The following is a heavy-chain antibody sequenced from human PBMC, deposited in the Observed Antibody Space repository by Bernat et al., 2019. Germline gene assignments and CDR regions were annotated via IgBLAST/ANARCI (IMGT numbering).Heavy chain of an antibody. CDR1: GGSFSGYY. V-gene: IGHV4-34*01. Sequence: QVQLQQWGAGLLKPSETLSLTCAVYGGSFSGYYWSCIRQPPGKGLEWIGEINHRGSTNYNPPLNSRVTISVDTSKKQFSLKLSSVTAADTAVYYCARAPAGVADVGWLLYDSWFDPWGQGTLVTVSS. CDR3: ARAPAGVADVGWLLYDSWFDP. CDR2: INHRGST. D-gene: IGHD3-9*01. J-gene: IGHJ5*02.